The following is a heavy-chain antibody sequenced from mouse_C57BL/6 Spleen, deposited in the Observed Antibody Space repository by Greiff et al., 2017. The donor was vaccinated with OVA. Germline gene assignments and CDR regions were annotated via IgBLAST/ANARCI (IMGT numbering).Heavy chain of an antibody. CDR1: GYAFTNYL. CDR3: ARGGIYAYVFDY. J-gene: IGHJ2*01. Sequence: QVQLQQSGAELVRPGTSVKVSCKASGYAFTNYLIEWVKQRPGQGLEWIGVINPGSGGTNYNEKFKGKAPLTAAKSSSTAYMQLSSLTSEYSAVYFCARGGIYAYVFDYWGPGTTLTVSS. D-gene: IGHD1-3*01. CDR2: INPGSGGT. V-gene: IGHV1-54*01.